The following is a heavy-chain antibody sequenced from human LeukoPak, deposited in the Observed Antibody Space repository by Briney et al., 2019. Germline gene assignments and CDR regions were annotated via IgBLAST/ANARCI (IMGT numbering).Heavy chain of an antibody. CDR3: ARVGGITMIVVLIGDAFDI. Sequence: SETLSLTCGVFGGSFSGYYWNWIRQPPGKGLEWIGELSQGGSTNYNPSLKSRVTISVDTSKNQFSLKLSSVTAADTAVYYCARVGGITMIVVLIGDAFDIWGQGTMVTVSS. D-gene: IGHD3-22*01. J-gene: IGHJ3*02. CDR2: LSQGGST. V-gene: IGHV4-34*01. CDR1: GGSFSGYY.